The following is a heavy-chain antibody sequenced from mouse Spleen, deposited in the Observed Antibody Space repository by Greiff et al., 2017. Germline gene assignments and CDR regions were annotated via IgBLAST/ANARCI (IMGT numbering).Heavy chain of an antibody. CDR2: IDTSDSYT. V-gene: IGHV1-69*01. CDR3: ARWGGSSPYWYFDV. D-gene: IGHD1-1*01. Sequence: QVQLQQPGAELVMPGASVKMSCKASGYTFTDYWMHWVKQRPGQGLEWIGAIDTSDSYTSYNQKFKGKATLTVDESSSTAYMQLSSLTSEDSAVYYCARWGGSSPYWYFDVWGAGTTVTVSS. J-gene: IGHJ1*01. CDR1: GYTFTDYW.